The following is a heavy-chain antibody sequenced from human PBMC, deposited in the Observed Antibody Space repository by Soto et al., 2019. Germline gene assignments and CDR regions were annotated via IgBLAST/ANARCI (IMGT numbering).Heavy chain of an antibody. CDR1: GYSFTDYW. Sequence: GESLKISCKSSGYSFTDYWIGWVRQMPGKGLEWMGIIYPGDSDARYSPSFQGQVTISVDTSINTAFLRWNSLTASDTAMYYCARQADYNILTGYFYYFDYWGQGSLVTVSS. D-gene: IGHD3-9*01. J-gene: IGHJ4*02. CDR3: ARQADYNILTGYFYYFDY. V-gene: IGHV5-51*01. CDR2: IYPGDSDA.